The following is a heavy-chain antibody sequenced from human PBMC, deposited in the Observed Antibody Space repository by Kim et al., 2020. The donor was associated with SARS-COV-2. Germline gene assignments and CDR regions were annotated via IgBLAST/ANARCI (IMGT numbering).Heavy chain of an antibody. J-gene: IGHJ4*02. CDR2: ISPGGTTI. V-gene: IGHV3-11*01. CDR3: ARDSSSWYVDY. Sequence: GGSLRLSCAASGFTFSDYYMSWVRQAPGKGLEWVSYISPGGTTIFYPDSVKGRFTISRDNAKNSLYLQMNSLRAEDTAVYFCARDSSSWYVDYWGQGTLVTVSS. CDR1: GFTFSDYY. D-gene: IGHD6-13*01.